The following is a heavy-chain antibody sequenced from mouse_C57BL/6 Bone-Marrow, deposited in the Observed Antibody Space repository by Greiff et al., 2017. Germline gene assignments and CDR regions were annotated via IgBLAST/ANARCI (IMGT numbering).Heavy chain of an antibody. V-gene: IGHV6-3*01. D-gene: IGHD2-3*01. CDR2: IRLKSDNYAT. CDR3: TADGWFAY. CDR1: GFTFSNYW. Sequence: EVMLVESGGGLVQPGGSMKLSCVASGFTFSNYWMNWVRQSPEKGLEWVAQIRLKSDNYATHYAESVKGRFTISRDDSKSSVYLQMNNLSAEDTGIYYCTADGWFAYWGQGTLVTVSA. J-gene: IGHJ3*01.